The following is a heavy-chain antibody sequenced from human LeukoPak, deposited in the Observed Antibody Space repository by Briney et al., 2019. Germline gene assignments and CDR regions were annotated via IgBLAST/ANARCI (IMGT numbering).Heavy chain of an antibody. V-gene: IGHV4-30-2*01. CDR3: ARARESMRTAGSFFDF. CDR1: GDSISSGDYS. CDR2: IYHSGHT. D-gene: IGHD6-19*01. J-gene: IGHJ4*02. Sequence: SQTLSLTCGVSGDSISSGDYSWSWIRQPPGNGLEWIGYIYHSGHTNYNPSPKSRISISVVRSKNQFSLKLRSVTAADTAVYYCARARESMRTAGSFFDFWGQGILVTVSS.